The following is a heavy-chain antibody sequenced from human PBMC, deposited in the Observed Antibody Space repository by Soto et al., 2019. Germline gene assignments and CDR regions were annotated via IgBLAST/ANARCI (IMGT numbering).Heavy chain of an antibody. J-gene: IGHJ5*02. CDR2: INAGSGNT. CDR3: ARDWAAAEGWFDP. D-gene: IGHD6-13*01. V-gene: IGHV1-3*01. Sequence: VKVSCKASGYTSTNYGMHWVCQAPGQRLEWMGWINAGSGNTKYSQKFQGRVTITRDTSASTVYMELSSLRSEDTAVYYCARDWAAAEGWFDPWGQGTLVTVS. CDR1: GYTSTNYG.